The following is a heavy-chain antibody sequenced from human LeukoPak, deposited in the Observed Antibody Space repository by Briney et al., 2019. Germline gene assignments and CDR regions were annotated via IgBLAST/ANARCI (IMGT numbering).Heavy chain of an antibody. V-gene: IGHV3-30*02. D-gene: IGHD6-13*01. CDR3: AREGSWGRNMDV. CDR1: GFTFSSYG. CDR2: IRYDGSNK. Sequence: HPGGSLRLSCAASGFTFSSYGMHWVRQAPGKGLEWVAFIRYDGSNKYYADSVKGRFTISRENAKNSLYLQMNSLRAGDTAVYYCAREGSWGRNMDVWGQGTTVTVSS. J-gene: IGHJ6*02.